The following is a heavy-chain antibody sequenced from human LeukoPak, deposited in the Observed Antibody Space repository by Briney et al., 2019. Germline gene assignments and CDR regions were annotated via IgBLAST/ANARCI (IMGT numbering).Heavy chain of an antibody. CDR1: GGSFSGYY. CDR3: ARHSYYYASYYSFDY. D-gene: IGHD3-10*01. CDR2: IHYRGTT. J-gene: IGHJ4*02. V-gene: IGHV4-34*01. Sequence: SETLSLTCAVYGGSFSGYYWSWIRQPPGKGLEWIGSIHYRGTTYYNPTLRIRVTISVDTSKDQFSLKLTSVTAADTAVYYCARHSYYYASYYSFDYWGQGTLVTVSS.